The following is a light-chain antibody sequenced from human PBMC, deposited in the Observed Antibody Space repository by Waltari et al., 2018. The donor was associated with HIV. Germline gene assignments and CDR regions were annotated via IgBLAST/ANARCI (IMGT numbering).Light chain of an antibody. J-gene: IGKJ4*01. Sequence: DVVLTQSPASLAVSLGERATLNCKSSQSLLYTSKNKDYLAWYQQKPGQPPKLLIYWASTRESGVPDRFTGSWSGTDFTLTITSLQAEDVAIYYCQQYFSDPLTFGGGTKVEI. CDR3: QQYFSDPLT. V-gene: IGKV4-1*01. CDR1: QSLLYTSKNKDY. CDR2: WAS.